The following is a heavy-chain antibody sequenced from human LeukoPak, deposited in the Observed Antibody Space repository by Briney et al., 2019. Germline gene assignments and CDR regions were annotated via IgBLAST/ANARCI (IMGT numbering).Heavy chain of an antibody. CDR3: ARNGPSGYYYYYYMDV. CDR2: IYYSGST. V-gene: IGHV4-39*07. CDR1: GGSISSSSYY. D-gene: IGHD3-3*01. J-gene: IGHJ6*03. Sequence: SETLSLTCTVSGGSISSSSYYWGWIRQPPGKGLEWIGSIYYSGSTYYNPSLKSRVTISVDTSKNQFSLKLSSVTAADTAVYYCARNGPSGYYYYYYMDVWGKGTTVTVSS.